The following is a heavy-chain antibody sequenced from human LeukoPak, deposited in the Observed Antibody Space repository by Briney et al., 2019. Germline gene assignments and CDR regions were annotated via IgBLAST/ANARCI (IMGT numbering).Heavy chain of an antibody. Sequence: GGSLRLSCAASGFTFSSYSMNWVRQAPGKGLEWVSSISSSSSYIYYADSVKGRFTISRDNAKNSLYLQMNSLRAEDTAVYYCASIVVVPATAFDIWGQGTMVTVSS. D-gene: IGHD2-2*01. CDR2: ISSSSSYI. J-gene: IGHJ3*02. V-gene: IGHV3-21*01. CDR1: GFTFSSYS. CDR3: ASIVVVPATAFDI.